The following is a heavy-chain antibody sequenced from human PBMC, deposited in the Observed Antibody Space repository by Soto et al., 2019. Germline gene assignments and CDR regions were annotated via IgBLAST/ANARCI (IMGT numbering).Heavy chain of an antibody. J-gene: IGHJ6*02. CDR2: ISGSGGST. CDR1: GFTFSSYA. V-gene: IGHV3-23*01. CDR3: ALYQLTPYYYYGMDV. D-gene: IGHD2-2*01. Sequence: GGSLRLSCAASGFTFSSYAMSWVRQAPGKGLEWVSAISGSGGSTYYADSVKGRFTISRDNSKNTLYLQMNSLRAEDTAVYYCALYQLTPYYYYGMDVWGQGTTVIVSS.